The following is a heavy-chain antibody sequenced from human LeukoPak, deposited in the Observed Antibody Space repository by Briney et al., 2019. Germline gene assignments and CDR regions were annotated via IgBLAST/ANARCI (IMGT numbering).Heavy chain of an antibody. CDR2: IYPADSDT. J-gene: IGHJ4*02. Sequence: GESLKISCKASGYSFTNYWIGWVRQLPGKGLEWVGIIYPADSDTRYSPSFQGQVTISADRSISTAYLQWSSLKASDTALYYCARHGLNSGHDYWAQGTLVTVSS. V-gene: IGHV5-51*01. CDR1: GYSFTNYW. D-gene: IGHD5-12*01. CDR3: ARHGLNSGHDY.